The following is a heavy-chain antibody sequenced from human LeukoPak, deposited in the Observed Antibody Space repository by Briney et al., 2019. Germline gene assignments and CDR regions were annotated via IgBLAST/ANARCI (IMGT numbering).Heavy chain of an antibody. V-gene: IGHV3-48*04. Sequence: GGSLRLSCAASGFTFSSYSMNWVRQAPGKGLEWVSYISSSSSTIYYADSVKGRFTISRDNAKNSLYLQMNSLRAEDTAVYYCARGISSSWYAPFDYWGQGTLVTVSS. J-gene: IGHJ4*02. CDR3: ARGISSSWYAPFDY. CDR1: GFTFSSYS. D-gene: IGHD6-13*01. CDR2: ISSSSSTI.